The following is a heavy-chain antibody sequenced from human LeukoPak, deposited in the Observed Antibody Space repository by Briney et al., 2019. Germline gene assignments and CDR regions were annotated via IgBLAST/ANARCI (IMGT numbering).Heavy chain of an antibody. J-gene: IGHJ4*02. Sequence: ASVKVSCKASGYSFTTYGISWVRQAPGQGLEWMGWISVYNGHTNFAQKLQGRVTMTTDTSTSTAYMELRSLTSDDTAVYYCARNGSGSYGYWGQGTLVIVSS. D-gene: IGHD3-10*01. CDR3: ARNGSGSYGY. CDR1: GYSFTTYG. V-gene: IGHV1-18*01. CDR2: ISVYNGHT.